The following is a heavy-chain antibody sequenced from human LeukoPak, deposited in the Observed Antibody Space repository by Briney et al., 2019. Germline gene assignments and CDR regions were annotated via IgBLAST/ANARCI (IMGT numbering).Heavy chain of an antibody. J-gene: IGHJ4*02. D-gene: IGHD1-26*01. CDR1: GYTFTGYY. V-gene: IGHV1-2*02. CDR2: INPNSGGT. CDR3: ARDLVVGATRAFDY. Sequence: ASVKASCKASGYTFTGYYMHWVRQAPGQGLEWMGWINPNSGGTNYAQKFQGRVTMTRDTSISTAYMELSRLRSDDTAVYYCARDLVVGATRAFDYWGQGTLVTVSS.